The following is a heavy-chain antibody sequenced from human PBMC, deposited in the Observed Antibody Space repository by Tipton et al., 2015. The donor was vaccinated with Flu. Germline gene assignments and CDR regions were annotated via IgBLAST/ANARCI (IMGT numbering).Heavy chain of an antibody. CDR3: AKAHYGMDV. CDR2: ISGSGGST. Sequence: SLRLSCAASGFTFSSYDMSWVRQAPGKGLEWVSAISGSGGSTYYADSVKGRFTISRGNSTNTLYLQMNSLRAEDTAVYYCAKAHYGMDVWGQGTTVTVSS. V-gene: IGHV3-23*01. J-gene: IGHJ6*02. CDR1: GFTFSSYD.